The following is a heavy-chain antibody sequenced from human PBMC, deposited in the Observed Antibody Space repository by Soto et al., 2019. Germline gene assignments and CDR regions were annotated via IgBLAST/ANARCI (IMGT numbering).Heavy chain of an antibody. J-gene: IGHJ6*02. D-gene: IGHD6-25*01. CDR1: GYSFTSYW. Sequence: GESLKISCKGSGYSFTSYWISWVRQMPGKGLEWMGRIDPSDSYTNYSPSFQGHVTISADKSISTAYLQWSSLKASDTAMYYCARQYSSGWYYYGMDVWGQGTTVTVSS. V-gene: IGHV5-10-1*01. CDR2: IDPSDSYT. CDR3: ARQYSSGWYYYGMDV.